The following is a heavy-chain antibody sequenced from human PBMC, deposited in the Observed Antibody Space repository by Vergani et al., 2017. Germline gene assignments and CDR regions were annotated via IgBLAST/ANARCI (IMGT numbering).Heavy chain of an antibody. V-gene: IGHV3-23*01. D-gene: IGHD2-2*02. CDR2: ISGSGGNT. CDR1: GFTFSSYA. CDR3: AKVATVSIMDIVVVPAAIREDPPDAFDI. J-gene: IGHJ3*02. Sequence: EVQLLESGGNLIQPGGSLRLSCGASGFTFSSYAMTWVRLAPGKGLQWVSAISGSGGNTFYTDSVKGRFTISRDNSKDTLYLQMNSLRAEDTAVYYCAKVATVSIMDIVVVPAAIREDPPDAFDIWGQGTMVTVSS.